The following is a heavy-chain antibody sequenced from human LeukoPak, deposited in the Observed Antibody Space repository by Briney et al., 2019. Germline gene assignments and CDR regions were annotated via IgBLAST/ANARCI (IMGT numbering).Heavy chain of an antibody. CDR1: GGSISSYY. CDR2: IYYSGST. Sequence: SETLSLTCTVSGGSISSYYWSWIRQPSGKGLEWIGYIYYSGSTNYNPSLKSRVTISVDTSKNQFSLKLSSVTAADTAVYYCARVKGVWFGELNFDYWGQGTLVTVSS. V-gene: IGHV4-59*01. J-gene: IGHJ4*02. D-gene: IGHD3-10*01. CDR3: ARVKGVWFGELNFDY.